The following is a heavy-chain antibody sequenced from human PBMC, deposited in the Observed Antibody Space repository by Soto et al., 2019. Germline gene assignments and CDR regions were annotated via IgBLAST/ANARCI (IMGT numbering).Heavy chain of an antibody. V-gene: IGHV3-30*19. CDR1: ESPFTGYG. CDR3: ARTAGGRVRGALDI. CDR2: IPNTENKK. Sequence: QVHLEESGGGVAHPGPPLGLSGVAPESPFTGYGMTWVRRLPGKGLEWVAVIPNTENKKYYADSVKGRFTIPRDNSQNTLFLQMDSLMSEDTAMYYCARTAGGRVRGALDIWGQGTMVTVS. D-gene: IGHD6-13*01. J-gene: IGHJ3*02.